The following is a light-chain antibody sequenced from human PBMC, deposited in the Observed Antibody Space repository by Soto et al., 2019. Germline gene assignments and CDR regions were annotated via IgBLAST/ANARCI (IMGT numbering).Light chain of an antibody. CDR3: QQHNNWPPVT. CDR1: QNVNYY. Sequence: EIVLTQSPATLSLSPGERATLSCRASQNVNYYLAWYQQKPGQAPRLLIYDASNRATGIPARFSGSGSGTDFTLTISSLEPEDFAVYYCQQHNNWPPVTFGGGTKVEIK. J-gene: IGKJ4*01. V-gene: IGKV3-11*01. CDR2: DAS.